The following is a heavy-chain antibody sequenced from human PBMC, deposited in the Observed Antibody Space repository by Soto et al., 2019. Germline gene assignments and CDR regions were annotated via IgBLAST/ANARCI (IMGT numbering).Heavy chain of an antibody. D-gene: IGHD4-17*01. CDR1: GFTFSSYA. CDR3: AKDLPGWDGDYNGGAFDI. J-gene: IGHJ3*02. Sequence: GGSLRLSCAASGFTFSSYAMSWVRQAPGKGLEWVSAISGSGGSTYYADSVKGRFTISRDNSKNTLYLQMNSLRAEDTAVYYCAKDLPGWDGDYNGGAFDIWGQGTMVTVSS. CDR2: ISGSGGST. V-gene: IGHV3-23*01.